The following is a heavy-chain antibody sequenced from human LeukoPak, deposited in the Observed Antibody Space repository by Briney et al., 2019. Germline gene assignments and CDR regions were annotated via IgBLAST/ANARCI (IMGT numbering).Heavy chain of an antibody. Sequence: SVKVSCRASEGTFSSYAVNWVRQAPGQGLELVGGIIPMSGTVKYAQKFQGRVTITADESTSTVYMEVGSLRSEDTAIYYCTRNRFCSSPNCPFDYWGQGTLVTVSS. V-gene: IGHV1-69*13. J-gene: IGHJ4*02. CDR1: EGTFSSYA. CDR2: IIPMSGTV. CDR3: TRNRFCSSPNCPFDY. D-gene: IGHD6-13*01.